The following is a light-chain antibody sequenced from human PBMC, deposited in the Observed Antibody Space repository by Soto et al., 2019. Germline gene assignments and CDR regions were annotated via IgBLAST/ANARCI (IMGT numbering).Light chain of an antibody. CDR1: SSDVGGYNY. V-gene: IGLV2-14*01. CDR3: SSYTSSSTYVV. J-gene: IGLJ2*01. CDR2: DVS. Sequence: QSALTQPASVSGSPGQSITISCTGTSSDVGGYNYVSWYQQHPGKAPKLMIYDVSNRPSGVSNRFSGSKSGNTASLTISGLLADDDAYYYCSSYTSSSTYVVFGGGTKLTVL.